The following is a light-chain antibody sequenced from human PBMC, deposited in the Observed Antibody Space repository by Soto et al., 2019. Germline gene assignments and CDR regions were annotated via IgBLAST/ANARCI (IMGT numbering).Light chain of an antibody. CDR3: QQYTASPLT. J-gene: IGKJ4*01. Sequence: EIVLTQSPGTLSLSPGERATLSCRASQSVSSTYLAWYQQKPGQAPRLLIYGASIRATGIPERFSGSGSGTDFTLTISSLEPEDSAVYYCQQYTASPLTFGGGTKVEIK. CDR1: QSVSSTY. V-gene: IGKV3-20*01. CDR2: GAS.